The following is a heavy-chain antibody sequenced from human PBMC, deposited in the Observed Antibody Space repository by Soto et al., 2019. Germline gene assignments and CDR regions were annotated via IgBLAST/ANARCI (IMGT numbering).Heavy chain of an antibody. Sequence: QVQLVESGGGLVKPGGSLRLSCAASGFTFSDYYMSWIRQAPGKGLEWVSYISSSGSTIYYADSVKGRFTISRDNAENXLYLQMNSLRAEDTAVYYCARDSSSYGFMYYGMDVWGQGTTVTVSS. D-gene: IGHD6-6*01. J-gene: IGHJ6*02. CDR1: GFTFSDYY. CDR2: ISSSGSTI. V-gene: IGHV3-11*01. CDR3: ARDSSSYGFMYYGMDV.